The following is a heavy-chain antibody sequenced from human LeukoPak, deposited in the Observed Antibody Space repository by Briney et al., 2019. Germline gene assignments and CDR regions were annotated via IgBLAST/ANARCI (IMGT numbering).Heavy chain of an antibody. V-gene: IGHV4-61*02. Sequence: SETLSLTCTVSGASISSGCHHWSWIRQPAGKGLEWIGRIYTGGSTNYNPSLKSRVSISVDMSKSQFSLKLSSVTAADTAVYYCARDKGGFLYFGEYDPWGQGTLVTVSS. J-gene: IGHJ5*02. D-gene: IGHD3-10*01. CDR2: IYTGGST. CDR3: ARDKGGFLYFGEYDP. CDR1: GASISSGCHH.